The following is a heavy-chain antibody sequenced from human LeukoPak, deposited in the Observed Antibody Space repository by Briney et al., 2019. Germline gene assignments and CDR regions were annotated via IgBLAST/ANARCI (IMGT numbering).Heavy chain of an antibody. D-gene: IGHD2/OR15-2a*01. CDR2: ISYDGSNK. J-gene: IGHJ6*02. V-gene: IGHV3-30*03. CDR1: GFTFSSYG. CDR3: AQNMLPYYYYYGMDV. Sequence: PGGSLRLSCAASGFTFSSYGMHWVRQAPGKGLEWVAVISYDGSNKYYADSVKGRFTISRDNSKNTLYLQMNSLRAEDTAVYYCAQNMLPYYYYYGMDVWGQGTTVTVSS.